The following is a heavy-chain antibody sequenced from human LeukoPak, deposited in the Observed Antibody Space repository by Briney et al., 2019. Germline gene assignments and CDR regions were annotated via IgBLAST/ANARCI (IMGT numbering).Heavy chain of an antibody. D-gene: IGHD6-19*01. CDR3: ARDLVAGTIDY. CDR2: ISGSGDNT. J-gene: IGHJ4*02. Sequence: AGGSLRLSCAASGFTFSSYAMSWVRQAPGKGLEWVSGISGSGDNTYYADSVKGRFTISRDNSKNTLYLQMNSLRAEDTAVYYCARDLVAGTIDYWGQGTLVTVSS. V-gene: IGHV3-23*01. CDR1: GFTFSSYA.